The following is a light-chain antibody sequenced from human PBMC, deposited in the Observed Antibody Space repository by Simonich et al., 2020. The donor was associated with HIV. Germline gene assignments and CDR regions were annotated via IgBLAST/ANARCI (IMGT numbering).Light chain of an antibody. Sequence: QSVLTQPASMSGSPGQSITISCTGTSSDVGRSNFFSWYQQHPDKAPKLIIYEGNKRPSGVSNRFSGSKSGNTASLTISGLQAEDEADYYCCSYAGSTTAVFGGGTQLTVL. CDR2: EGN. V-gene: IGLV2-23*01. CDR1: SSDVGRSNF. J-gene: IGLJ7*01. CDR3: CSYAGSTTAV.